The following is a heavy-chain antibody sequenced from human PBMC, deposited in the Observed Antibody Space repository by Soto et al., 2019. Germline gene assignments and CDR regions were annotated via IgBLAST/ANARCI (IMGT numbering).Heavy chain of an antibody. Sequence: PSETLSLTCTVSGGSISSVSGGSISRDYWSWIRQPPGKGLEWIGYIYYSGSTSYNPSLKSRATISVDTSKNQFSLKLTSVTAADTAVYYCARDSQSCSGGYCYSDFYGMDVWGQGTTVTVSS. J-gene: IGHJ6*02. CDR2: IYYSGST. CDR3: ARDSQSCSGGYCYSDFYGMDV. CDR1: GGSISSVSGGSISRDY. V-gene: IGHV4-61*01. D-gene: IGHD2-21*02.